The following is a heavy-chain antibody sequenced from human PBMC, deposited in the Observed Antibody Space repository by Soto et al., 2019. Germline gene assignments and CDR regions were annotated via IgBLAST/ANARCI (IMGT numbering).Heavy chain of an antibody. Sequence: PSETLSLTCTVSGGSISTYYWSWIRQPPGKGLEWIGHIYYSGSTNHNPSLKRRGSISVDTSKNQCSLKLSSVTAADTAVYYCAREGSLSPSLTITMVRGVASDYGMDVWGQGTTVTVS. D-gene: IGHD3-10*01. CDR3: AREGSLSPSLTITMVRGVASDYGMDV. CDR2: IYYSGST. J-gene: IGHJ6*01. V-gene: IGHV4-59*01. CDR1: GGSISTYY.